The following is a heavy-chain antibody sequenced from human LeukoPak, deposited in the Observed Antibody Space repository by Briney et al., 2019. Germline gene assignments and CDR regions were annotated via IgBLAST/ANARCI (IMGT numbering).Heavy chain of an antibody. J-gene: IGHJ4*02. CDR3: ARNQVATVTTSFDY. CDR2: VFYSGST. V-gene: IGHV4-59*08. D-gene: IGHD4-17*01. CDR1: GGSISGYY. Sequence: SETLSLTCTVSGGSISGYYWSWIRQPPGKGLEWIGFVFYSGSTDYNPSLKSRVTISLDTSKNQFSLKLSSVTAADTAVYYCARNQVATVTTSFDYWGQGTLVTVSS.